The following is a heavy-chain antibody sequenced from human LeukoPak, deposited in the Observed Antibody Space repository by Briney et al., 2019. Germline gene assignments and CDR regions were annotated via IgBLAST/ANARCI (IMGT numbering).Heavy chain of an antibody. CDR1: GDSVSSNSAA. CDR2: TYYRSKWYN. V-gene: IGHV6-1*01. D-gene: IGHD3-3*01. CDR3: ARDGETYYDFWSGRETADYYGMDV. Sequence: SQTLSLTCAISGDSVSSNSAAWNWIRQSPSRGLEWLGRTYYRSKWYNDYAVSVKSRITINPDTSKNQFSLQLNSVTPEDTAVCYCARDGETYYDFWSGRETADYYGMDVWGQGTTVTVSS. J-gene: IGHJ6*02.